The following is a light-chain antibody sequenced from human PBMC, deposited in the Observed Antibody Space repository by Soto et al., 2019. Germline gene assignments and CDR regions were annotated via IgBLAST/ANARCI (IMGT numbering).Light chain of an antibody. CDR2: GAS. CDR1: QSVSNNY. Sequence: EIVLTQSPCTLSLSPGERATLSCRASQSVSNNYLAWYQQKPGQAPRLRIYGASNRATGIPDRLSGSGSGTDFTLTISRMEPEDFAVYYCQQYGSSGTFGQGTKVDIK. CDR3: QQYGSSGT. V-gene: IGKV3-20*01. J-gene: IGKJ1*01.